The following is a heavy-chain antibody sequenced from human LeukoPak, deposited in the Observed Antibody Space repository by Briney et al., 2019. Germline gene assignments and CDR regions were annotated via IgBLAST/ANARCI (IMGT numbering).Heavy chain of an antibody. CDR2: ISRSSSYI. D-gene: IGHD6-13*01. Sequence: PGGSLRLSCAASAFTFSSYSMNWVRQAPGKGLEWVSSISRSSSYIYYADSVKGRFTISRDNAKNSLYLQMNSLRAEDTAVYYCARDGEHVHSSSWYDYYYYMDVWGKGTTVTVSS. CDR3: ARDGEHVHSSSWYDYYYYMDV. CDR1: AFTFSSYS. J-gene: IGHJ6*03. V-gene: IGHV3-21*01.